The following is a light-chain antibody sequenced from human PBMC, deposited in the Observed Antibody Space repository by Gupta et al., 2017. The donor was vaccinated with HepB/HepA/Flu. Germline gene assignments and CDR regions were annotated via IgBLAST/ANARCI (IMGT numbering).Light chain of an antibody. CDR1: SGSVSTSYY. V-gene: IGLV8-61*01. J-gene: IGLJ3*02. CDR3: VMYMGSGVWV. CDR2: STN. Sequence: QTVVTQEPSFSVSPGGTVTLTCGLSSGSVSTSYYPSWYQQTPGQAPRTLSDSTNTRSSGVPERCAGSILGKKAVLNITGAQADDEAYYYCVMYMGSGVWVFGGGTKLTVL.